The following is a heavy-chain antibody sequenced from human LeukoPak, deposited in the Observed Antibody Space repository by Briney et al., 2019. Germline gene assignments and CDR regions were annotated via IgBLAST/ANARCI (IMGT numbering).Heavy chain of an antibody. J-gene: IGHJ4*02. CDR2: ISYDGSNK. CDR1: GFTFSSYA. CDR3: AGDWVKMAGIGSFDY. Sequence: GGSLRLSCAASGFTFSSYAMHWVRQAPGKGLEWVAVISYDGSNKYYADSVKGRFTISRDNSKNTLYLQMNSLRAEDTAVYYCAGDWVKMAGIGSFDYWGQGTLVTVSS. V-gene: IGHV3-30-3*01. D-gene: IGHD6-19*01.